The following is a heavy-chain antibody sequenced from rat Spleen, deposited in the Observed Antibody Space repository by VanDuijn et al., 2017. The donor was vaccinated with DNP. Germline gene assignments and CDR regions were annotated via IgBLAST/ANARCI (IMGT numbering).Heavy chain of an antibody. CDR3: ARFGPDLDY. Sequence: EVQLQESGPGLVKPSQSLSLTCSVTGYSITSNYWGWIRKFPGRRMEWMAYISYSGTTGYNPSLEGRISISRDTSRNQFFLQLNSVTPEDTATYYCARFGPDLDYWGQGVMVTVSS. CDR2: ISYSGTT. CDR1: GYSITSNY. D-gene: IGHD3-1*01. V-gene: IGHV3-1*01. J-gene: IGHJ2*01.